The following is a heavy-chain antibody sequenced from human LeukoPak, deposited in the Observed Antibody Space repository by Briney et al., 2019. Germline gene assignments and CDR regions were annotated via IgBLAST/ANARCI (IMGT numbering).Heavy chain of an antibody. D-gene: IGHD3-22*01. J-gene: IGHJ4*02. CDR1: DDSINSAGCY. CDR3: ARAHTYRYDSSGKAQGFYLDY. CDR2: IYFSGST. V-gene: IGHV4-30-4*01. Sequence: SQTLSLTCTLSDDSINSAGCYWSWIRQPPGKGREWIGNIYFSGSTIYSSSLQSRLLISIDTSKKQFSLKLSSATAEDTAVYYCARAHTYRYDSSGKAQGFYLDYWGQGTLVTVSS.